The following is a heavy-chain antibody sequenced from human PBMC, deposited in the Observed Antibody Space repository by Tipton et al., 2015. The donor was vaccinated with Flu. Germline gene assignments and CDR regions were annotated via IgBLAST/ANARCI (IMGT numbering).Heavy chain of an antibody. V-gene: IGHV4-39*01. Sequence: TLSLTCTVSGGSIGSGGAYWGWIRQPPGKGLEWIGSVYFTGSTFDNPSLKSRVTLSADTSKNQFSLRLSSVTAADTAVYYCARQYRMYYFDSWGQGTLVTVS. CDR3: ARQYRMYYFDS. D-gene: IGHD5-12*01. J-gene: IGHJ4*02. CDR2: VYFTGST. CDR1: GGSIGSGGAY.